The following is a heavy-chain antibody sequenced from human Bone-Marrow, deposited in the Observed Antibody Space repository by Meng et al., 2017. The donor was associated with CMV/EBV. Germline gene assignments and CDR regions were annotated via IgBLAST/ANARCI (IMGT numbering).Heavy chain of an antibody. D-gene: IGHD3-3*01. CDR3: ARGRSGPGY. V-gene: IGHV3-30-3*01. J-gene: IGHJ4*02. CDR2: ISYDGSNK. CDR1: GFTFSSYA. Sequence: GESLKISCAASGFTFSSYAMHWVRQAPGKGLEWVALISYDGSNKYYADSVKGRFTISRDNSKNTLYLQMNSLRAEDTAVYYCARGRSGPGYWGQGTLVTVSS.